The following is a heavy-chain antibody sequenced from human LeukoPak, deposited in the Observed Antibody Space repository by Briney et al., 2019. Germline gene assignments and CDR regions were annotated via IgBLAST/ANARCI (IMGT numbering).Heavy chain of an antibody. D-gene: IGHD1-26*01. CDR3: VREGGSYYINWFDP. V-gene: IGHV3-48*03. CDR2: ISTSVSTI. CDR1: GFTFSSYE. J-gene: IGHJ5*02. Sequence: GGSLRLSCAASGFTFSSYEMNWVRQAPGKGLEWVSYISTSVSTIYYADSVKGRFTISRDNAKNSLYLQMNSLRAEDTAVYYCVREGGSYYINWFDPWGQGTLVTVSS.